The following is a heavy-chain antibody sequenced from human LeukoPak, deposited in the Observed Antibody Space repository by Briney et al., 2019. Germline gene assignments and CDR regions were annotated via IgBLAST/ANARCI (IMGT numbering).Heavy chain of an antibody. J-gene: IGHJ4*02. Sequence: GGSLRLSCTASGFTFGDYAMSWVRQAPGKGLEWVGFIRSKAYGGTTEYAASVKGRFTISRDDSKSIAYLQMNSLKTEDTAVYYCTGGRLSGYVILDYWGQGTLVTVSS. CDR2: IRSKAYGGTT. V-gene: IGHV3-49*04. D-gene: IGHD5-12*01. CDR1: GFTFGDYA. CDR3: TGGRLSGYVILDY.